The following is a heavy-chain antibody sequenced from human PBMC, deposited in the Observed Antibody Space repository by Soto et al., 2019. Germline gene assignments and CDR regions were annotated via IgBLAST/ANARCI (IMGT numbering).Heavy chain of an antibody. V-gene: IGHV3-15*07. CDR2: IKSKTDGGAT. Sequence: EVQLVESGGGLVKPGGSLRLSCAASGFTFTNAWMNWVRQAPGKGLEWVGGIKSKTDGGATDYAAPVKGRFTISREDSKNTLYLQMNSLKTEDTAVYYCTTDEGKTKVNYFDFWGQGTLVTVSS. CDR3: TTDEGKTKVNYFDF. J-gene: IGHJ4*02. CDR1: GFTFTNAW. D-gene: IGHD4-17*01.